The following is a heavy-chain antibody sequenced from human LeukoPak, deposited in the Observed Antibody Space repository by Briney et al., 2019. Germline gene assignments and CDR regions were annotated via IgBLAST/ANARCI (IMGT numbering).Heavy chain of an antibody. J-gene: IGHJ4*02. V-gene: IGHV1-46*01. CDR3: AREESGGYFDY. CDR1: GYTFSNYY. D-gene: IGHD2-8*02. CDR2: INPTGTGT. Sequence: ASVMVSCKASGYTFSNYYMHWVRQAPGQGLEWMGLINPTGTGTNYAQKFRGRVTLTRDTSTTTVYMELSSLRSEDSAVYYCAREESGGYFDYWGQGTLVTVSS.